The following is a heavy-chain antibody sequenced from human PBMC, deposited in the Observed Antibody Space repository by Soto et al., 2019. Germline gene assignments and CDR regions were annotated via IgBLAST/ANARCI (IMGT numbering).Heavy chain of an antibody. CDR3: AKDGRPAAFDY. CDR2: MSYDGSKE. D-gene: IGHD6-13*01. Sequence: QVQLVESGGGVVQPGRSLRLSCAASGFIFSDYGMHWVRQAPGKGLEWVALMSYDGSKEFYGDSVKGRFTISRDNSKNTLYLQMNSLSAEDSAVYYCAKDGRPAAFDYWGQGTLVIVSS. J-gene: IGHJ4*02. CDR1: GFIFSDYG. V-gene: IGHV3-30*18.